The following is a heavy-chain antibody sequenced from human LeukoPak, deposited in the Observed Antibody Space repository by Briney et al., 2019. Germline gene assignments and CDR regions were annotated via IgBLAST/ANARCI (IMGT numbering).Heavy chain of an antibody. D-gene: IGHD3-9*01. CDR3: ARGFVLPGSYLGAPTYFDY. CDR1: GFTFNSYA. J-gene: IGHJ4*02. Sequence: GGSLRLSCAASGFTFNSYAMSWVRQAPGKGLEWVSAISGSGGSTYYADSVKGRFTISRDNSKNTLYLQMNSLRAEDTAVYFCARGFVLPGSYLGAPTYFDYWGQGTLVTVSS. CDR2: ISGSGGST. V-gene: IGHV3-23*01.